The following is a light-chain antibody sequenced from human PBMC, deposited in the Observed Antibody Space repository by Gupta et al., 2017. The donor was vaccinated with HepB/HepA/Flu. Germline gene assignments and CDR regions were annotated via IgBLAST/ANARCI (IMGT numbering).Light chain of an antibody. CDR3: QQHDKWPLT. CDR2: DTS. J-gene: IGKJ4*01. CDR1: QNVGNY. V-gene: IGKV3-11*01. Sequence: EIVLTQSPGTLSLSQGERATLSCRTSQNVGNYLAWYQQKPGQAPRLLMHDTSDRATGIPARFSGSGSGTDFTLTISSLEPEDFAVYYCQQHDKWPLTFGGGTRVDI.